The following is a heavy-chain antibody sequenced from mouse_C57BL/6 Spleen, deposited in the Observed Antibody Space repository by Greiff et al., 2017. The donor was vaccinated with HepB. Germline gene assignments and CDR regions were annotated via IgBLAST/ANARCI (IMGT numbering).Heavy chain of an antibody. CDR2: IYPGNSDT. V-gene: IGHV1-5*01. Sequence: EVQLQESGTVLARPGASVKMSCKTSGYTFTSYWMHWVKQRPGQGLEWIGAIYPGNSDTSYNQKFTGKAKLTAVTSASTAYMELSSLTNEDSAVYYCTGAFITTVVAPFAYWGQGTLVTVSA. CDR3: TGAFITTVVAPFAY. D-gene: IGHD1-1*01. J-gene: IGHJ3*01. CDR1: GYTFTSYW.